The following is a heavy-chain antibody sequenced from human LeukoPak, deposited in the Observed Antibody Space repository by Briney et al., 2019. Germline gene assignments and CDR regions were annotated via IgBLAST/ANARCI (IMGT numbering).Heavy chain of an antibody. V-gene: IGHV4-31*03. J-gene: IGHJ5*02. D-gene: IGHD2-2*01. CDR1: GGSISSGSYY. CDR3: ERYDSATMSGWFDP. CDR2: INYSGNI. Sequence: SQTLSLTCTISGGSISSGSYYWTWIRQHPDKGLEWIGYINYSGNIYYNPSLKSRVTMSVDTSKNQFSLRLSSVTAADTAVYFCERYDSATMSGWFDPWGRGTLVTVSS.